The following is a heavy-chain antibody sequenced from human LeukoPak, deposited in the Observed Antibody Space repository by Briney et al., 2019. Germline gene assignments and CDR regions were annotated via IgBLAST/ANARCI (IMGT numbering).Heavy chain of an antibody. CDR2: IIPILGIA. Sequence: GSSVKVSCKASGGSFSSYAISWVRQAPGQGLEWMGRIIPILGIANYAQKFQGRVTITADKSTSTAYMELSSLRSEDTAVYYCASTRDYYGSGSYYSYWGQGNLVTVSS. D-gene: IGHD3-10*01. V-gene: IGHV1-69*04. CDR3: ASTRDYYGSGSYYSY. J-gene: IGHJ4*02. CDR1: GGSFSSYA.